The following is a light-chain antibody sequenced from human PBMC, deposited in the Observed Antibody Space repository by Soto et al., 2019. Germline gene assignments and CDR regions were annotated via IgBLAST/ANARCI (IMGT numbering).Light chain of an antibody. CDR1: SSDVGSYNL. CDR2: EGS. V-gene: IGLV2-23*01. CDR3: CSYAGSSTWV. J-gene: IGLJ3*02. Sequence: QSALTQPASVSGSPGQSITISCTGTSSDVGSYNLVSWYQQHPGKAPKLMIYEGSKRPSGVSNRFSGSKSGNTASLTISGLQAEDEADYYCCSYAGSSTWVFGVGTKVTVL.